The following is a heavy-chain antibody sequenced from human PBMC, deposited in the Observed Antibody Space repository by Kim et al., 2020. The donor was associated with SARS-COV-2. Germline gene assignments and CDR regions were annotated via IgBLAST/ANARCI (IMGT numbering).Heavy chain of an antibody. V-gene: IGHV3-23*01. Sequence: GGSLRLSCAASGFTFSSQSMSWVRQAPGKGLEWVSAIDGTSTYIFYADYVKGRFTISRDNSKNTLYLQMDSLRAEDTAMYYCSLSSWEKIDFWGQGTLVTVSS. CDR2: IDGTSTYI. CDR3: SLSSWEKIDF. D-gene: IGHD6-13*01. CDR1: GFTFSSQS. J-gene: IGHJ4*02.